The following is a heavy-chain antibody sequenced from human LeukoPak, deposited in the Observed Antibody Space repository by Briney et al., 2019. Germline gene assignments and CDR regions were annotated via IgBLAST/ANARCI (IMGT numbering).Heavy chain of an antibody. CDR3: ARGAGTYGGKSFSIDY. V-gene: IGHV3-21*01. D-gene: IGHD4-23*01. J-gene: IGHJ4*02. CDR2: ISSSSSYI. Sequence: GGSLRLSCAASGFTFSSYSMNWVRQAPGKGLEWVSSISSSSSYIYYADSVKGRFTISRDNAKNSLYLQMNSLRAGDTAVYYCARGAGTYGGKSFSIDYWGQGTLVTVSS. CDR1: GFTFSSYS.